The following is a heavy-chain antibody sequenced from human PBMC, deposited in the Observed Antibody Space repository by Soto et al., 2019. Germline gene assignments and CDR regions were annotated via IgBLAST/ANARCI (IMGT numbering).Heavy chain of an antibody. CDR1: GFTFSSYA. V-gene: IGHV3-23*01. CDR2: ISGSGGST. Sequence: EVQLLESGGGLVQPGGSLRLSCAASGFTFSSYAMSWVRQAPGKGLAWVSAISGSGGSTYYADSVKGRFTISRDNSKNTLYLQMNSLRAEDTAVYYCAKFRGDFWSGYYLPPFDYWGQGTLVTVSS. J-gene: IGHJ4*02. CDR3: AKFRGDFWSGYYLPPFDY. D-gene: IGHD3-3*01.